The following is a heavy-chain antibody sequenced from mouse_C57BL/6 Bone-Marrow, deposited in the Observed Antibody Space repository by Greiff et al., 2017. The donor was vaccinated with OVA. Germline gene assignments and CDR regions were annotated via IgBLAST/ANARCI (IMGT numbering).Heavy chain of an antibody. J-gene: IGHJ4*01. D-gene: IGHD2-2*01. CDR3: ARVRLRGKGNAMGY. CDR1: GYTFTSYG. V-gene: IGHV1-81*01. Sequence: QVQLQQSGAELARPGASVKLSCKASGYTFTSYGISWVKQRTGQGLEWIGEIYPRSGDTYYNEKFKGKATLTADKSSSTAYMELRSLTSEDSAVYFCARVRLRGKGNAMGYGGQGTSVTVSS. CDR2: IYPRSGDT.